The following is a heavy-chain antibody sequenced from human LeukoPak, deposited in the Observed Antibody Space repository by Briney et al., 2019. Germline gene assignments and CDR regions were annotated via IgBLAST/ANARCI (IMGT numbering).Heavy chain of an antibody. CDR3: ARDTLAYCGGDCYSKDDY. D-gene: IGHD2-21*02. J-gene: IGHJ4*02. Sequence: SVKVSCKASGGTFSSYAISWVRQAPGQGLEWXXXXXPIFGIANYAQKFQGRVTITADKSTSTAYMELSSLRSEDTAVYYCARDTLAYCGGDCYSKDDYWGQGTLVTVSS. V-gene: IGHV1-69*17. CDR1: GGTFSSYA. CDR2: XXPIFGIA.